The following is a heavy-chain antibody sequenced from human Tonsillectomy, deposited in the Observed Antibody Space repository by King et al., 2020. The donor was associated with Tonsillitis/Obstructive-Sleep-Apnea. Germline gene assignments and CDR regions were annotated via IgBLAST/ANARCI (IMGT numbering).Heavy chain of an antibody. CDR2: INHSGDA. J-gene: IGHJ3*02. CDR1: GGSFSTSY. CDR3: VRGMEQDFWGGNYSDAFDI. Sequence: VQLQQWGAGLLKPSETLSLSCAVYGGSFSTSYWSWIRQPPEKGLEWIGEINHSGDANYNPSLKSRVTISVDTSKNQFSLRLNSVTAADTAVYYCVRGMEQDFWGGNYSDAFDIWGQGTMVTVSS. D-gene: IGHD3-3*01. V-gene: IGHV4-34*01.